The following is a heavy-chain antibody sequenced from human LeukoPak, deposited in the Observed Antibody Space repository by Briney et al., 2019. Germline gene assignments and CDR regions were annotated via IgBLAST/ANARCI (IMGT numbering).Heavy chain of an antibody. CDR2: IRYDGSSK. CDR3: APSGDSSGYYYLPFDY. Sequence: GGSLRLSCAASGFTFSSYGMHWVRQAPGKGLEWVAFIRYDGSSKYYADSVKGRFTISRDNSKNTLYLQMNSLRAEDTAVYYCAPSGDSSGYYYLPFDYWGQGTLVTVSS. CDR1: GFTFSSYG. V-gene: IGHV3-30*02. D-gene: IGHD3-22*01. J-gene: IGHJ4*02.